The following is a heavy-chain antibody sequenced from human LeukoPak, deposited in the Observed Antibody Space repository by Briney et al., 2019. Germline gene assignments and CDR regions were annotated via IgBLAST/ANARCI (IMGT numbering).Heavy chain of an antibody. J-gene: IGHJ6*03. D-gene: IGHD3-3*01. CDR3: ASGGTRFLEWSSYYYYYMDV. V-gene: IGHV4-34*01. CDR2: INHSGST. Sequence: PSETLSLTCAVYGGAFSGYYWSWIRQPPGKGLEWIREINHSGSTKYNPSLKSRITISVDTSKNQFSLKMSSVTAADTAVYYCASGGTRFLEWSSYYYYYMDVWGKGTTVTVSS. CDR1: GGAFSGYY.